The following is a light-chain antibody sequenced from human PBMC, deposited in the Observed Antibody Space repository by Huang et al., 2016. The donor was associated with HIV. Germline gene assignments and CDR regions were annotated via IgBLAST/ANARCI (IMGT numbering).Light chain of an antibody. CDR3: MQALQTPRT. CDR1: QSLLHSNAYNY. Sequence: DIVMTQSPLSLPVTPGEPASISCRSSQSLLHSNAYNYLDWYLKKPGHSPQLLIYLGSNRDSGVPDRFSGSGSGTDFTLKISRVEAEDVGIYYCMQALQTPRTFGQGTRVEIK. J-gene: IGKJ1*01. V-gene: IGKV2-28*01. CDR2: LGS.